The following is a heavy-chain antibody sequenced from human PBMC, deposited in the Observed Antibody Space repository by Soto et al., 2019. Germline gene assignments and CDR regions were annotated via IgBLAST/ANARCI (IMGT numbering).Heavy chain of an antibody. D-gene: IGHD3-10*01. CDR2: ISSSSSYI. CDR1: GFTFSSYS. V-gene: IGHV3-21*01. J-gene: IGHJ4*02. CDR3: ARDRYYYGSGSYAPYYFDY. Sequence: GGSLRLSCAASGFTFSSYSMNWVRQAPGKGLEWVSSISSSSSYIYYADSVKGRFTISRDNAKNSLYLQMNSLRAEDTAVYYCARDRYYYGSGSYAPYYFDYWGQGTLVTVSS.